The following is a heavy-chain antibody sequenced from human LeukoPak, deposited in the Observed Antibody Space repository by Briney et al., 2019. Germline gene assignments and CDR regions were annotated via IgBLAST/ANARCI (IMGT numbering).Heavy chain of an antibody. D-gene: IGHD3-22*01. V-gene: IGHV1-2*02. Sequence: ASVKVSCKASGYTFTSYYMHWVRQAPGQGLEWMGWINPNSGGTNYAQKFQGRVTMTRDTSISTAYMELSRLRSDDTAVYYCARERSSGYNDAFDIWGQGTMVTVSS. J-gene: IGHJ3*02. CDR3: ARERSSGYNDAFDI. CDR2: INPNSGGT. CDR1: GYTFTSYY.